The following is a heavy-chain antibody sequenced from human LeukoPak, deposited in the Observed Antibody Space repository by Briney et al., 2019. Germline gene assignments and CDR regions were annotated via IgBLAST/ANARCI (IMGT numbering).Heavy chain of an antibody. D-gene: IGHD3-9*01. CDR3: AREAYYDILTGHENEGDGMDV. Sequence: PGGSLRLSCAASGFTFSSYWMSWVRQAPGKGLEWVANIKQDGSEKYYVDSVKGRFTISRDNAKNSLYLQMNSLRAEDTAVYYCAREAYYDILTGHENEGDGMDVWGQGTTVTVSS. CDR2: IKQDGSEK. CDR1: GFTFSSYW. V-gene: IGHV3-7*01. J-gene: IGHJ6*02.